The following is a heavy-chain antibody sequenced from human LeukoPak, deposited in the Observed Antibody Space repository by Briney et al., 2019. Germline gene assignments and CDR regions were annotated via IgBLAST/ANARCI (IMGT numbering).Heavy chain of an antibody. CDR2: ISGSGDST. J-gene: IGHJ6*03. CDR3: AKDGVGYSYGYYYYYMDV. D-gene: IGHD5-18*01. Sequence: PGGSLRLSCAASGFTFSSYAMSWVRQAPGKGLEWVSAISGSGDSTYYADSVKGRFTISRDNSKNTLYLQMNSLRAEDTAVYYCAKDGVGYSYGYYYYYMDVWGKGTTVTVSS. V-gene: IGHV3-23*01. CDR1: GFTFSSYA.